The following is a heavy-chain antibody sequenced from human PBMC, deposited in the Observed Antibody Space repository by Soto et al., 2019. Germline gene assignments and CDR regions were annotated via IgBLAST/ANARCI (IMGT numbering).Heavy chain of an antibody. V-gene: IGHV4-28*03. J-gene: IGHJ4*02. CDR2: IYNGGRT. CDR1: GDSITSNVW. CDR3: ARAPVGMDSINFFDH. D-gene: IGHD2-8*01. Sequence: SETLSLTCAVSGDSITSNVWWSWIRQSPGKGLEWIGYIYNGGRTFYRPSLESRINMSLDATKNSYSLRLTSVTAADTAVYYCARAPVGMDSINFFDHWGQGILVTVSS.